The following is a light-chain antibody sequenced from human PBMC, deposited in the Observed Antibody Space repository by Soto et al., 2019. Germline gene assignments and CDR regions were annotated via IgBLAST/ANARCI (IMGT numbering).Light chain of an antibody. J-gene: IGLJ1*01. V-gene: IGLV2-14*01. CDR2: EVS. Sequence: LTQPASVSGSPGQSITISCTGTSSDVGAYNYVSWYQVHPGKAPTLIISEVSNRPSGVSSRFSGSKSTNTASLTISGLRPEDEAEYYCSSYNRSSNQVFGTGTKVTVL. CDR1: SSDVGAYNY. CDR3: SSYNRSSNQV.